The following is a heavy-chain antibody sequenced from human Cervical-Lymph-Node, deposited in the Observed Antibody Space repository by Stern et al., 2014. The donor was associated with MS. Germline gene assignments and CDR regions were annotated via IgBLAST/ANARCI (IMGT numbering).Heavy chain of an antibody. CDR3: AMWVGATSLDH. J-gene: IGHJ4*02. CDR2: ISYDGTNK. Sequence: VQLVESGGGVVQPGGSLRLSCAASGFTFSTYGMHWVRQAPGKGLEWVAVISYDGTNKYFADSVKGRFSISRDNSKNTLFLQMDSLRAEDTAVYYCAMWVGATSLDHWGQGTLVTVSS. D-gene: IGHD1-26*01. V-gene: IGHV3-30*03. CDR1: GFTFSTYG.